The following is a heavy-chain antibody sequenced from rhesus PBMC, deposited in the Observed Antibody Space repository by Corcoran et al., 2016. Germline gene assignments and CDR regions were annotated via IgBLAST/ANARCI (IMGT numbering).Heavy chain of an antibody. Sequence: DVQLVESGGGLVEPGGSLRLSCVASGFTFSSYEMHWVRQAPGKGLEWVSVLSESGGDIYYADSVKGRFTISRDKAKNALFLQMNSLRAEDTAVYYCTRSAAASFYGLDSWGQGVVVTVSS. J-gene: IGHJ6*01. CDR3: TRSAAASFYGLDS. V-gene: IGHV3-100*02. D-gene: IGHD6-25*01. CDR2: LSESGGDI. CDR1: GFTFSSYE.